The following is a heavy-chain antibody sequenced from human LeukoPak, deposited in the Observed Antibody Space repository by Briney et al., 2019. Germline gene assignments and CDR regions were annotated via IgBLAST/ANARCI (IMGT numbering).Heavy chain of an antibody. CDR2: ISSSSSYI. J-gene: IGHJ3*02. V-gene: IGHV3-21*01. CDR3: ARGKQQLHALDI. CDR1: GFTFSSYS. Sequence: GGSLRLSCAATGFTFSSYSMNWVRQAPGKGLEWVSSISSSSSYIYYADSVKGRFTISRDNAKNSLYLQMNSLRAEDTAVYYCARGKQQLHALDIWGQGTMVTVSS. D-gene: IGHD6-13*01.